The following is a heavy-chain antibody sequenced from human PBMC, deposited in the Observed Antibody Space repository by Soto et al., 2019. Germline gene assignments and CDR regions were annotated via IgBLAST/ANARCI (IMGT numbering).Heavy chain of an antibody. V-gene: IGHV1-69*12. D-gene: IGHD2-15*01. CDR2: IIPIFGTA. CDR3: ASPYCSGGSCYYGKPFDY. J-gene: IGHJ4*02. CDR1: GGTFSSYA. Sequence: QVQLVQSGAEVKKPGSSVKVSCKASGGTFSSYAISWVRQAPGQGLEWMGGIIPIFGTANYAQKFQGRVTITADESTSTAYMELSSLRAEDTAVYYCASPYCSGGSCYYGKPFDYWGQGTLVTVSS.